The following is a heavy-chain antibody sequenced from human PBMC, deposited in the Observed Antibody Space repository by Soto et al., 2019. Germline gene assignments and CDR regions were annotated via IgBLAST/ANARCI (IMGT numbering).Heavy chain of an antibody. CDR2: IIPIFGTA. D-gene: IGHD3-22*01. J-gene: IGHJ3*02. CDR3: ARRRNHYDSSGQKDAFDI. V-gene: IGHV1-69*13. Sequence: SVKVSCKASGGTFSSYAISWVRQAPGQGLEWMGGIIPIFGTANYAQKFQGRVTITADESTSTAYMELSSLRSEDTAVYYCARRRNHYDSSGQKDAFDIWGQGTMVTVSS. CDR1: GGTFSSYA.